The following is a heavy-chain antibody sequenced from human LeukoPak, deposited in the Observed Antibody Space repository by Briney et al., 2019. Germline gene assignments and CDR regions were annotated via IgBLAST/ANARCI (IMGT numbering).Heavy chain of an antibody. CDR2: IYYSGST. Sequence: KPSETLSLTCTVSGGSISSYYWSWIRQPPGKGLEWIGYIYYSGSTNYNPSLKSRVTISVDTSKNQFSLKLSSVTAADTAVYYCAGIHYGDYSFDYWGQGTLVTVSS. D-gene: IGHD4-17*01. J-gene: IGHJ4*02. CDR1: GGSISSYY. V-gene: IGHV4-59*01. CDR3: AGIHYGDYSFDY.